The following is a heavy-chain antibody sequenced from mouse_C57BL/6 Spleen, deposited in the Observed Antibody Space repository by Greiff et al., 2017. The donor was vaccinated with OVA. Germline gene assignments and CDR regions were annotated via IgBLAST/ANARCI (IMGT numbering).Heavy chain of an antibody. CDR2: IDPSDSYT. D-gene: IGHD2-1*01. CDR1: GYTFTSYW. CDR3: ARGGIYYGNYDWYFDV. Sequence: QVQLQQPGAELVMPGASVKLSCKASGYTFTSYWMHWVKQRPGQGLEWIGEIDPSDSYTNYNQKFKGKSTLTVDKSSSTAYMQLSSLTSEDSAVYYGARGGIYYGNYDWYFDVWGTGTTVTVSS. J-gene: IGHJ1*03. V-gene: IGHV1-69*01.